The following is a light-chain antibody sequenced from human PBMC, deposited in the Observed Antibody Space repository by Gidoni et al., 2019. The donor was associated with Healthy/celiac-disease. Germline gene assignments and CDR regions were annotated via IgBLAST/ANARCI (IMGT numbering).Light chain of an antibody. J-gene: IGKJ4*01. CDR3: QQRSNWPPLT. Sequence: IVLPQSPATLSLSPGERATLSCRASQLVSSYLAWYQQKPGQAPRLLIYDASNRATGIPARFSGSGSGTDFTLTISSLEPEDFAVYYCQQRSNWPPLTFGGGTKVEIK. CDR2: DAS. V-gene: IGKV3-11*01. CDR1: QLVSSY.